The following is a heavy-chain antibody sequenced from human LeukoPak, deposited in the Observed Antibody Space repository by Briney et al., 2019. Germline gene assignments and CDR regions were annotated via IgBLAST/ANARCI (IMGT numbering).Heavy chain of an antibody. CDR3: ARAPSEIGGYYPEYFRH. J-gene: IGHJ1*01. V-gene: IGHV3-74*01. CDR1: GFTFSSYW. CDR2: IKSDGST. D-gene: IGHD3-22*01. Sequence: GSLRLSCAASGFTFSSYWMHWVRQAPGKGLVWVARIKSDGSTNYADSVKGRFTISRDNAKNTVSLQMNSLRAEDTGVYYCARAPSEIGGYYPEYFRHWGQGTLVTVSS.